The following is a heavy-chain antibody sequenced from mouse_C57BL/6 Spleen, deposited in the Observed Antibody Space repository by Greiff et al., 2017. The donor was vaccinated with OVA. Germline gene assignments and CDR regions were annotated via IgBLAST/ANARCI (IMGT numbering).Heavy chain of an antibody. CDR2: IDPSDSYT. J-gene: IGHJ2*01. CDR1: GYTFTSYW. Sequence: QVQLQQSGAELVMPGASVKLSCKASGYTFTSYWMHWVKQRPGQGLEWIGEIDPSDSYTNYNQKFKGKSTLTVDKSSSTAYMQLSSLTSEDSAVYYCARADGYLYYFDYWGQGTTLTVSS. CDR3: ARADGYLYYFDY. V-gene: IGHV1-69*01. D-gene: IGHD2-3*01.